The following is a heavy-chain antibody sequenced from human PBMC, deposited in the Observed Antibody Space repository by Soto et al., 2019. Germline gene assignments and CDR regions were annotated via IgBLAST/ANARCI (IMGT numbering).Heavy chain of an antibody. CDR3: ARLVELRYFDWFGFFDY. Sequence: PSETLSLTCTVSGGSISSGGYYWSWIRQHPGKGLEWIGYIYYSGSTYYNPSLKSRVTISVDTSKNQFSLKLSSVTAADTAVYYCARLVELRYFDWFGFFDYWGQGTLVTVS. D-gene: IGHD3-9*01. J-gene: IGHJ4*02. CDR2: IYYSGST. CDR1: GGSISSGGYY. V-gene: IGHV4-31*03.